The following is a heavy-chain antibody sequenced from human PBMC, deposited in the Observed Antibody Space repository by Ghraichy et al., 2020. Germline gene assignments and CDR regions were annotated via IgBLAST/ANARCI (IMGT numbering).Heavy chain of an antibody. J-gene: IGHJ5*02. V-gene: IGHV4-59*08. CDR3: ARHDGRVNDYGDPRSWFDP. D-gene: IGHD4-17*01. Sequence: SETLSLTCTVSGGSISSYYWSWIRQPPGKGLEWIGYIYYSGSTNYNPSLKSRVTISVDTSKNQFSLKLSSVTAADTAVYYCARHDGRVNDYGDPRSWFDPWGQGTLVTVSS. CDR2: IYYSGST. CDR1: GGSISSYY.